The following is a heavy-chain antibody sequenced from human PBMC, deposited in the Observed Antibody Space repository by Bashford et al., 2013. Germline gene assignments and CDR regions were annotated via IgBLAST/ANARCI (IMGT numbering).Heavy chain of an antibody. Sequence: SETLSLTCAVYGGVLQWLLLELDPPAPQEGGWSGLGTSITVGVPTTTRPSGVELPLSVDTSKNQFSLKLASVTAADTALYYCARGTSVFLGLEPTFDNWGQGILVTRLL. V-gene: IGHV4-34*01. CDR1: GGVLQWLL. CDR2: SITVGVP. CDR3: ARGTSVFLGLEPTFDN. J-gene: IGHJ4*02. D-gene: IGHD4-17*01.